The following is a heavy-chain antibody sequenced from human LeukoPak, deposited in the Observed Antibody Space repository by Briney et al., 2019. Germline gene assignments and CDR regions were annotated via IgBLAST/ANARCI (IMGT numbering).Heavy chain of an antibody. D-gene: IGHD3-10*01. CDR2: IYTSGST. CDR3: ASPSSITMVRGGYDY. Sequence: PSQTLSLTCTVSGGSISSGSYYWSWIRQPAGKGLEWIGRIYTSGSTYYNPSLKSRVTISVDTSKNQFSLKLSSVTAADTAVYYCASPSSITMVRGGYDYWGQGTLVTVSS. J-gene: IGHJ4*02. CDR1: GGSISSGSYY. V-gene: IGHV4-61*02.